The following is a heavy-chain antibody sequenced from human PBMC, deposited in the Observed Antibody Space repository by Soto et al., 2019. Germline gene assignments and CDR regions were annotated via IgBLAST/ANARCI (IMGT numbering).Heavy chain of an antibody. J-gene: IGHJ6*03. CDR3: AREFCSGGSCYYYYMDV. V-gene: IGHV3-48*01. CDR1: GFTFSSYS. CDR2: ISSSSTI. Sequence: GGSLRLSCAASGFTFSSYSMNWVRQAPGKGLEWVSYISSSSTIYYADSVKGRFTISRDNAKNSLYLQMNSLRAEDTAVYYCAREFCSGGSCYYYYMDVWGKGTTVTVSS. D-gene: IGHD2-15*01.